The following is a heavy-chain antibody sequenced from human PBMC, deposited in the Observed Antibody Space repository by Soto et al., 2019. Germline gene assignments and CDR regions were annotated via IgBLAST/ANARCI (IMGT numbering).Heavy chain of an antibody. CDR2: ISAYNGNT. CDR1: GYTFTSYG. CDR3: ARVGYYCSGGRNDDAFYI. J-gene: IGHJ3*02. V-gene: IGHV1-18*01. Sequence: ASVKVSCKASGYTFTSYGISWVRQAPGQGLEWMGWISAYNGNTNYAQKLQGRVTMTTDTSTSTAYMELRSLRSDDTAVYYCARVGYYCSGGRNDDAFYIWGQGTMVTVS. D-gene: IGHD3-10*01.